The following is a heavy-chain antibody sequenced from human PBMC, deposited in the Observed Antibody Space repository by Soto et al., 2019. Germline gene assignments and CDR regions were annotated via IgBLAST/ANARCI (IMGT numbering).Heavy chain of an antibody. D-gene: IGHD5-12*01. V-gene: IGHV4-34*01. CDR1: GGSFSGYY. Sequence: PSETLSLTCAVYGGSFSGYYWSWILQPPGKGLEWIGEINHSGSTNYNPSLKSRVTISVDTSKNQFSLKLSSVTAADTAVYYCATDSGSATTFDAFDIWGQGTMVTVSS. J-gene: IGHJ3*02. CDR3: ATDSGSATTFDAFDI. CDR2: INHSGST.